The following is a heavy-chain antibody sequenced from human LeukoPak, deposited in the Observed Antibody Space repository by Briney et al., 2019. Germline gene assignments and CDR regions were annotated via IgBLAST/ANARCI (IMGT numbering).Heavy chain of an antibody. CDR2: IYYSGST. CDR1: GGSISSYY. D-gene: IGHD3-3*01. J-gene: IGHJ4*02. Sequence: WETLSLTCTVSGGSISSYYWSWIRQHPGKGLEWIGYIYYSGSTNYNLSLKSRVTISVDTSKNQFSLKLSSVTAADTAVYYCARGTYDDFWSGYYNPNYFDYWGQGTLVTVSS. V-gene: IGHV4-59*01. CDR3: ARGTYDDFWSGYYNPNYFDY.